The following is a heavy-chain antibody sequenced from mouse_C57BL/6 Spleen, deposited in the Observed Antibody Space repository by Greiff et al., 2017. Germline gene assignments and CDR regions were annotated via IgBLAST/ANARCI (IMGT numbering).Heavy chain of an antibody. CDR1: GYAFTNYL. V-gene: IGHV1-54*01. CDR3: AREVTGTFAY. CDR2: INPGSGGT. J-gene: IGHJ3*01. D-gene: IGHD4-1*01. Sequence: VQLQQSGAELVRPGTSVKVSCKASGYAFTNYLIEWVKQRPGQGLEWIGVINPGSGGTNYNEKFKGKATLTADKSSSTAYMQLSSLTSEDSAVYFCAREVTGTFAYWGQGTLVTVSA.